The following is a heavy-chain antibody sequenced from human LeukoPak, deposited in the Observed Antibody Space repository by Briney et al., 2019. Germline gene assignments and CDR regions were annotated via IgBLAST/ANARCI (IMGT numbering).Heavy chain of an antibody. CDR3: VREFMTTIHLDY. CDR1: GYTFTGYY. Sequence: ASVKVSCKASGYTFTGYYMHWVRQAPGQGLEWMGWINPNSGDTKYAQNFQGRVTMTRDRSISTVYMELSSLRSDDTAVYYCVREFMTTIHLDYWGQGTLVTVSS. V-gene: IGHV1-2*02. CDR2: INPNSGDT. J-gene: IGHJ4*02. D-gene: IGHD3-16*01.